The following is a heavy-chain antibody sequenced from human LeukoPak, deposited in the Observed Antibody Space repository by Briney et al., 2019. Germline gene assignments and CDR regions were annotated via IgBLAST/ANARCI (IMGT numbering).Heavy chain of an antibody. D-gene: IGHD1-14*01. J-gene: IGHJ3*02. CDR2: ISGSGGST. V-gene: IGHV3-23*01. CDR3: ARTLTPWAFDI. CDR1: GFTFSSYE. Sequence: GGSLRLSCAASGFTFSSYEMNWVRQAPGKGLEWVSAISGSGGSTYYADSVKGRFTISRDNSKNTLYLQMNSLRAEDTAVYYCARTLTPWAFDIWGQGTMVTVSS.